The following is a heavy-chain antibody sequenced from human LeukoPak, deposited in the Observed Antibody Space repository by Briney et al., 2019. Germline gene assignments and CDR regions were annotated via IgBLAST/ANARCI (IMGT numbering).Heavy chain of an antibody. CDR3: ARSATGGQLHWLDL. Sequence: SETLSLTRTLSVDSHSTRNYDGHWLRQPAGKGLEWGGRILTSGSTNYSPSLKGRVAISLDKSRNQFSLTMPSLTAAGTAVYFCARSATGGQLHWLDLWGQGTLVSVSS. J-gene: IGHJ5*02. D-gene: IGHD1-1*01. CDR2: ILTSGST. V-gene: IGHV4-4*07. CDR1: VDSHSTRNYD.